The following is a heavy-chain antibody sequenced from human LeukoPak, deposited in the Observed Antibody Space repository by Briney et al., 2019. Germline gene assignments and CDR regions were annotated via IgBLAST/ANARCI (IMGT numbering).Heavy chain of an antibody. D-gene: IGHD2-2*01. CDR3: ALSTENWFDP. CDR2: IMPIFGKP. V-gene: IGHV1-69*01. CDR1: GGTFSSYA. J-gene: IGHJ5*02. Sequence: SVKVSCKTSGGTFSSYAVSWVRQAPGQGLEWMGGIMPIFGKPNYAQKFQGRVTITADESTSTAYMELSSLRSEDTAMYYCALSTENWFDPWGQGTLVTVSS.